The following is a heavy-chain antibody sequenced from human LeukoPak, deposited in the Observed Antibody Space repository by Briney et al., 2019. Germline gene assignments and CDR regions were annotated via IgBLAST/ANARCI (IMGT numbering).Heavy chain of an antibody. V-gene: IGHV6-1*01. CDR3: ARKGTVSTPFDY. J-gene: IGHJ4*02. D-gene: IGHD1/OR15-1a*01. CDR2: TFYRSKWFS. Sequence: QALSLTLAFAGDSFSCDSAAWSWIRQSPWRGLEWLGRTFYRSKWFSDYTLSVKSRVTINADTSKNKFSLQLNSVTAEDTAVYYCARKGTVSTPFDYWGQGILVTVSS. CDR1: GDSFSCDSAA.